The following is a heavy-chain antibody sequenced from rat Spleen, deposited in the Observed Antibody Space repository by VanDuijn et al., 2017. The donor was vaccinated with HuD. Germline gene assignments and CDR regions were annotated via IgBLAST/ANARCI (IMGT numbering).Heavy chain of an antibody. J-gene: IGHJ2*01. CDR2: ISYDGSST. CDR3: ARFGGSYYYVGYFDY. Sequence: EVQLVESGGGLVQPGRSLKLSCAASGFTFSDYNMAWVRQAPKKGLEWVATISYDGSSTYYRDSVKGRFTISRDNAKSTLYLQMDSLRSEDTATYYCARFGGSYYYVGYFDYWGQGVMVTVSS. CDR1: GFTFSDYN. V-gene: IGHV5-7*01. D-gene: IGHD1-12*02.